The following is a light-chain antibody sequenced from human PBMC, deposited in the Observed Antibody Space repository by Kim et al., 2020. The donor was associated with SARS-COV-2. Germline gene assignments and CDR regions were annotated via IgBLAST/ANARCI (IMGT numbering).Light chain of an antibody. J-gene: IGKJ1*01. CDR2: DAS. CDR1: QSSGSN. Sequence: SVSPGERATLSCRASQSSGSNVAWYQQNPGQAPRLLIFDASTRTTGIPARFSGSRSGTEFTLTISSLQSEDFAVYYCQQYNTWWTFGQGTKVDIK. CDR3: QQYNTWWT. V-gene: IGKV3-15*01.